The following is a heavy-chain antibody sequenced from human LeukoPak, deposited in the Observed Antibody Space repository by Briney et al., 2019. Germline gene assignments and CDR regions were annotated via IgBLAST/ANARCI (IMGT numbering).Heavy chain of an antibody. Sequence: SETLSLTRAVYGGSFSGYYWSWIRQPPGKGREWIGEINHSGSTNYNPSLKSRVTISVGTSKNQFSLKLSSVTAADTAVYYCARDPYVWGSYRYRFDYWGQGTLVTVSS. CDR1: GGSFSGYY. CDR2: INHSGST. D-gene: IGHD3-16*02. J-gene: IGHJ4*02. CDR3: ARDPYVWGSYRYRFDY. V-gene: IGHV4-34*01.